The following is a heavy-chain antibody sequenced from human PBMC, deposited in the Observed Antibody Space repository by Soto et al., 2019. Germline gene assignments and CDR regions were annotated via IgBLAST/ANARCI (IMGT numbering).Heavy chain of an antibody. D-gene: IGHD5-18*01. CDR2: IIPMFVTA. V-gene: IGHV1-69*12. J-gene: IGHJ4*02. CDR3: ASGIQLWLRRINNGYSG. CDR1: GGTFSTYA. Sequence: QVQLVQSGAEVKKPESSVKVSCKAPGGTFSTYAISWVRQAPGQGLEWMGGIIPMFVTANYAQRFQDRVTITADESTNTVYRELSSLRSEDTAVYFCASGIQLWLRRINNGYSGWGQGTLVTVSS.